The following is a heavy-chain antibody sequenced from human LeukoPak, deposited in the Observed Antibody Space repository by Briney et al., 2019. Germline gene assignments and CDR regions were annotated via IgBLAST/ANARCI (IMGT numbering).Heavy chain of an antibody. CDR2: IKQDGSEK. CDR1: GFTFSTSW. D-gene: IGHD3-3*01. V-gene: IGHV3-7*01. Sequence: GGSLRLSCAASGFTFSTSWMTWVRQAPGKGLEWVANIKQDGSEKYYVDSVKGRFAVSRDNAKNSLYLQMNSLRAGDTAVYYCARAQSGFWSGYCFDYWGQGTLVTVSS. J-gene: IGHJ4*02. CDR3: ARAQSGFWSGYCFDY.